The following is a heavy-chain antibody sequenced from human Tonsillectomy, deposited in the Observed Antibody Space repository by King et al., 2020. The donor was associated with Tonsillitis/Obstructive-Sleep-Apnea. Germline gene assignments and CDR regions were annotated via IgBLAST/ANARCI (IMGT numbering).Heavy chain of an antibody. D-gene: IGHD2-2*01. CDR3: ARHSRGSRYRLRTGFDY. V-gene: IGHV4-39*01. Sequence: LQLQESGPGLVKPSETLSLTCTVSGGSISSSSYYWGWIRQPPGKGLEWIGSIYYSGSTYYNPSLKSRVTISVDTSKNQFSLKLSSVTAADTAVYYWARHSRGSRYRLRTGFDYWGQGTLVTVSS. CDR1: GGSISSSSYY. CDR2: IYYSGST. J-gene: IGHJ4*02.